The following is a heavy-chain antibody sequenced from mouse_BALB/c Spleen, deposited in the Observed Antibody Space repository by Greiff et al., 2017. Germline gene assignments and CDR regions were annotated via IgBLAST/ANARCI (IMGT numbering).Heavy chain of an antibody. J-gene: IGHJ4*01. CDR2: IDPSDSET. D-gene: IGHD2-14*01. CDR1: GYSFTSYW. V-gene: IGHV1S126*01. Sequence: QVQLQQSGPQLVRPGASVKISCKASGYSFTSYWMHWVKQRPGQGLEWIGMIDPSDSETRLNQKFKDKATLTVDKSSSTAYMQLSSPTSEDSAVYYCARSGYRYEGEYYAMDYWGQGTSVTVSS. CDR3: ARSGYRYEGEYYAMDY.